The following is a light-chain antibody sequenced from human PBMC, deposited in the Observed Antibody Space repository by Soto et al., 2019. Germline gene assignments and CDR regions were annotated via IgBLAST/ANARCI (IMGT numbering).Light chain of an antibody. V-gene: IGLV1-44*01. J-gene: IGLJ7*01. CDR2: IDD. CDR1: TSNIAGNT. Sequence: QSALTQPPSLSGTPGQRVTISCSGSTSNIAGNTVHWYQHLPETAPKLLIYIDDQRPSGVPDRFSGSKSGTSASLAISGLQSEDEGGYYRGTWDDSLNAAGFGGGTQLTVL. CDR3: GTWDDSLNAAG.